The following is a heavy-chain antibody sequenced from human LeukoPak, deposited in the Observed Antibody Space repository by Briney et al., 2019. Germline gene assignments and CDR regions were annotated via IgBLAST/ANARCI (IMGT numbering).Heavy chain of an antibody. D-gene: IGHD5-18*01. CDR2: IRSKAYGGTT. J-gene: IGHJ3*02. CDR3: TSRRAYSRGGAFDM. CDR1: GFTFGDYA. V-gene: IGHV3-49*03. Sequence: GGSLRLSCTTSGFTFGDYAMSWFRQAPGKGLEWVGFIRSKAYGGTTEYAASVKGRFTISRDDSKSIAYLQMNSLKTEDTAVYYCTSRRAYSRGGAFDMWGQGTMVTVSS.